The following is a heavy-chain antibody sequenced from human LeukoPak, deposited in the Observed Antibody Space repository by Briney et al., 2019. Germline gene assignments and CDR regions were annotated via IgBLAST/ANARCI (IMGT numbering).Heavy chain of an antibody. J-gene: IGHJ6*02. CDR1: EFTFTHYW. CDR2: INQDGSER. D-gene: IGHD1-1*01. Sequence: GGSLRLSCAASEFTFTHYWMSWVRQAPGKGLEWVANINQDGSERHYVDSVKGRFTISRDNPKNSLYLQMNSLRAEDTAVYYCARVNSGVTYRPGRTETTYYGMDVWGQGTTVTVSS. V-gene: IGHV3-7*03. CDR3: ARVNSGVTYRPGRTETTYYGMDV.